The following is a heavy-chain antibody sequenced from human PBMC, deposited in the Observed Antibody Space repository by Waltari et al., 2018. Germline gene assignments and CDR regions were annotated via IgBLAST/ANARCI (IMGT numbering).Heavy chain of an antibody. V-gene: IGHV3-53*01. D-gene: IGHD6-6*01. CDR2: IYSGGYT. J-gene: IGHJ6*02. CDR3: ARESRSSSSYYYYGMDV. Sequence: EVQLVESGGGLIQPGGSLRLSCAASGLTVSNTYMKWVRQAPGKGLEWVSVIYSGGYTYYADSVKGRLTISRDNSKNMLYLQMNSLRAEDTAVYYCARESRSSSSYYYYGMDVWGRGTTVTVSS. CDR1: GLTVSNTY.